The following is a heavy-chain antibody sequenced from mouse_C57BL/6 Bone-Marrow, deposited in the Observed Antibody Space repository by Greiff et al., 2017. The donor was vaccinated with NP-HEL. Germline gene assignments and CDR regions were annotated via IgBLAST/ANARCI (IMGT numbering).Heavy chain of an antibody. CDR2: IYPGDGDT. CDR3: VTHYYGSSSYAMDY. V-gene: IGHV1-82*01. CDR1: GYAFSSSW. D-gene: IGHD1-1*01. Sequence: QVQLQQSGPELVKPGASVKISCKASGYAFSSSWMNWVKQRPGKGLEWIGRIYPGDGDTNYNGKFKGKATLTADKSSSTAYMQLSSLTSEDSAVYFCVTHYYGSSSYAMDYWGQGTSVTVSS. J-gene: IGHJ4*01.